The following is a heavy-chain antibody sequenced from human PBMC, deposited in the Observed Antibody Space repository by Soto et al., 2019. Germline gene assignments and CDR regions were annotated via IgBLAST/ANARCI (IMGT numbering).Heavy chain of an antibody. V-gene: IGHV1-2*02. J-gene: IGHJ6*02. CDR3: ASPSYDFWSGYFYYYYGMDV. CDR2: INPNSGGT. D-gene: IGHD3-3*01. Sequence: ASVKVSCKASGYTFTGYYMHWVRQAPGQGLEWMGWINPNSGGTNYAQKFQGRVTMTRDTSISTAYMELSRLRSDDTAVYYCASPSYDFWSGYFYYYYGMDVWGQGITVTVSS. CDR1: GYTFTGYY.